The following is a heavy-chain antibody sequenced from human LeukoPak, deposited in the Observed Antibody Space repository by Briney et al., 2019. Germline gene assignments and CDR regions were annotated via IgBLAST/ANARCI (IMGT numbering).Heavy chain of an antibody. CDR2: ITSDGSST. Sequence: GGSLTLSCAASGFTFSSYWMHWVRQVPGKGLDWVTRITSDGSSTSSADSVKGRFTISRDNAKNTLYLQMNSLRVEDTAVYYCARGMPTNFDYWGQGALVTVSS. CDR1: GFTFSSYW. J-gene: IGHJ4*02. CDR3: ARGMPTNFDY. V-gene: IGHV3-74*01. D-gene: IGHD1-26*01.